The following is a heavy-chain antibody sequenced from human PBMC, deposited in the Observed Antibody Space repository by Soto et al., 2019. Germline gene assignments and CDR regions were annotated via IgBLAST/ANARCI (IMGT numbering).Heavy chain of an antibody. CDR2: ISGSGGST. V-gene: IGHV3-23*01. J-gene: IGHJ4*02. D-gene: IGHD2-15*01. CDR1: GFTFSSYA. Sequence: EVQLLESGGGLVQPGGSLRLSCAASGFTFSSYAMSWVRQAPGKGLEWVSAISGSGGSTYYADSVKGRFTISRDNSKNTLYRQMNSLRAEDTAVYYCAKTRDVVVVAASDYWGQGTLVTVSS. CDR3: AKTRDVVVVAASDY.